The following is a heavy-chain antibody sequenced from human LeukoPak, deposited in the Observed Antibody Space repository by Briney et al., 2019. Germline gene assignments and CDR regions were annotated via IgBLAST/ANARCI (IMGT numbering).Heavy chain of an antibody. CDR1: GFTFSSYG. Sequence: PGGSLRLSCAASGFTFSSYGMHWVRQAPGKGREWVAVIWYDGCNKYYADSVKGRFTISRDNSKNTLYLQMNSLRAEGTGAYFCARDEAGFDYWGQGTLVTVSS. CDR3: ARDEAGFDY. V-gene: IGHV3-33*01. J-gene: IGHJ4*02. CDR2: IWYDGCNK. D-gene: IGHD6-19*01.